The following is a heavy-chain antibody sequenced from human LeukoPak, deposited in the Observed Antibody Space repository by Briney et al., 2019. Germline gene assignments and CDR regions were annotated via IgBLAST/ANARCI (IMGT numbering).Heavy chain of an antibody. CDR3: AKFVGYGSGSYYSPLDY. CDR2: ISGSGGST. V-gene: IGHV3-23*01. Sequence: GGSLRLSCAASGFTFSSNAMSWVRQAPGKGLEWVSAISGSGGSTYYADSVKGRFTISRDNSKNTLYLQMNSLRAEDTAVYYCAKFVGYGSGSYYSPLDYWGQGTLVTVSS. D-gene: IGHD3-10*01. J-gene: IGHJ4*02. CDR1: GFTFSSNA.